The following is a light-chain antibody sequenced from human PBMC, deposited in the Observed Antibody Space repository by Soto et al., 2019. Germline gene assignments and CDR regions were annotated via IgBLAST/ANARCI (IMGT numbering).Light chain of an antibody. CDR1: SSDVGNYNY. CDR3: SSYAGGYYL. V-gene: IGLV2-14*03. J-gene: IGLJ1*01. Sequence: QSVLTQPASVSGSPGQSITISCTGTSSDVGNYNYVSWYQQHPGKAPKLMIFGVSTRPSGVSDRFSGSKSGNTASLTISGLQAEDEADYHCSSYAGGYYLFGTGTKVTVL. CDR2: GVS.